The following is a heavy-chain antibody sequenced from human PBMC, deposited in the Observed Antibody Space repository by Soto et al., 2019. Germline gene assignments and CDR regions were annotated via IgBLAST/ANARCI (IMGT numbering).Heavy chain of an antibody. J-gene: IGHJ4*02. D-gene: IGHD3-9*01. CDR2: IYSSGNS. CDR1: GASISRDDYY. Sequence: QVQLQESGPGLVKPSQTLSLTCSVSGASISRDDYYWSWIRQHPGKGLEWIAYIYSSGNSYYNPSLSSRVAISLDTFKNQFSLRLSSVTAAETGVYYCASAVTGDYVGFDYWGQGTPATVSS. CDR3: ASAVTGDYVGFDY. V-gene: IGHV4-31*03.